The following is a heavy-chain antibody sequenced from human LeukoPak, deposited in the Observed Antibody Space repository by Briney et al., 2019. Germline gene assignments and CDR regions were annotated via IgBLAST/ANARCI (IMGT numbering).Heavy chain of an antibody. D-gene: IGHD2-2*01. J-gene: IGHJ4*02. CDR2: ISGSDGST. CDR1: GFTFSSYA. Sequence: PGGALRLSCAASGFTFSSYAMTWVRQAPDKGLEWVSAISGSDGSTYYADSVKGRFTISIDDSQNTLYLQMNSLSAEDTAVYYCAKVETSGGANCYALDYWGQGTLVTVSS. CDR3: AKVETSGGANCYALDY. V-gene: IGHV3-23*01.